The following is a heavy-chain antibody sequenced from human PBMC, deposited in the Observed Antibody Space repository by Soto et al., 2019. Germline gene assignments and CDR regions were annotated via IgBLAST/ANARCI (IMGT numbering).Heavy chain of an antibody. V-gene: IGHV1-69*13. CDR2: IIPIFGTA. D-gene: IGHD3-22*01. J-gene: IGHJ6*02. CDR3: ARVAHDSSGYLYYGMDV. Sequence: SVKVSCKASGGTFSSYAISWVRQAPGQGLEWMGGIIPIFGTANYAQKFQGRVTITADESTSTAYMELSSLRSEDTAVYYCARVAHDSSGYLYYGMDVWGQGTTVTVSS. CDR1: GGTFSSYA.